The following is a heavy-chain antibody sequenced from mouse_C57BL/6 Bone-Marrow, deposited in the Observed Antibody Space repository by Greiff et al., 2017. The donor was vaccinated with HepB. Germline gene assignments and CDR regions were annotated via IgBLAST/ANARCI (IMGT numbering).Heavy chain of an antibody. J-gene: IGHJ4*01. CDR3: ARERATVVAHYYAMDY. Sequence: EVHLVETGGGLVKPGGSLKLSCAASGFTFSEYGMHWVRQAREKGLEWVAYISSGSSTIYYADKVKGRCTITRDNAKNTLFLQMTSLRSEDTAMYYCARERATVVAHYYAMDYWGQGTSVTVSS. V-gene: IGHV5-17*01. CDR2: ISSGSSTI. D-gene: IGHD1-1*01. CDR1: GFTFSEYG.